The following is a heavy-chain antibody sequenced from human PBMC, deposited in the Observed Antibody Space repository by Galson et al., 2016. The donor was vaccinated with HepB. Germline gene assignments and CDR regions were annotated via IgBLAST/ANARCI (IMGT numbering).Heavy chain of an antibody. Sequence: LSCAASGFSLSGYSMNWVRQAPGKGLEWIGEVFQSGDTNYNPSLKSRVTILVDRSKNQFSLRLTSVTAADTAVYYCASLPLGYCSGPSCYWEFDFWGQGTLVIVSS. J-gene: IGHJ4*02. CDR2: VFQSGDT. CDR3: ASLPLGYCSGPSCYWEFDF. V-gene: IGHV4-34*12. D-gene: IGHD2-2*01. CDR1: GFSLSGYS.